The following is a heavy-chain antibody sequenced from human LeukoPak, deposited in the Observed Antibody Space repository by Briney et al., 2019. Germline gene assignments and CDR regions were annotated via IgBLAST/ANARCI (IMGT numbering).Heavy chain of an antibody. V-gene: IGHV1-2*02. CDR1: GYTFTGYY. D-gene: IGHD6-6*01. CDR3: ATPGYSSSPPFDY. Sequence: GASVKVSCKASGYTFTGYYMHWVRQAPGQGLEWMGWINPNSGGTNYAQKFQGRVTMTRDTSISTAYMELSRLRSDDTAVYYCATPGYSSSPPFDYWGQGTLVTVSS. CDR2: INPNSGGT. J-gene: IGHJ4*02.